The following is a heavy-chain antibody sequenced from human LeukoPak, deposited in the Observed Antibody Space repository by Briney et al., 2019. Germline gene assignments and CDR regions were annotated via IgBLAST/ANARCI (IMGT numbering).Heavy chain of an antibody. V-gene: IGHV3-23*01. D-gene: IGHD2-15*01. CDR2: IRGSDGTT. J-gene: IGHJ4*02. CDR3: AKANGGNCYSGSDS. Sequence: GGSLRLSCAASGFTFSSYEMNWVRQAPGKGLEWVSSIRGSDGTTYYANSVKGRFTISRDNSENTLFLQMNSLRAEDTAIYYCAKANGGNCYSGSDSWGQGTLVTVSS. CDR1: GFTFSSYE.